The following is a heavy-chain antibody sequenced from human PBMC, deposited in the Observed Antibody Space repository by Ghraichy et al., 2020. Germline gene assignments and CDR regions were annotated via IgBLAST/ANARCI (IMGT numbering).Heavy chain of an antibody. Sequence: GGSLRLSCAASGFTFSSYWMHWVRQAPGKGLVWVSRINSDGSSTSYADSVKGRFTISRDNAKNTLYLQMNSLRAEDTAVYYCARTTYYYDSSGYVLSLYYYYYGMDVWGQGTTVTVSS. CDR1: GFTFSSYW. D-gene: IGHD3-22*01. J-gene: IGHJ6*02. CDR2: INSDGSST. CDR3: ARTTYYYDSSGYVLSLYYYYYGMDV. V-gene: IGHV3-74*01.